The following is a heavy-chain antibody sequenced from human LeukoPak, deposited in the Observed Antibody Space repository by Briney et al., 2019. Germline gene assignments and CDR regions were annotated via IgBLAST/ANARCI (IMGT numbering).Heavy chain of an antibody. CDR2: ISSSRSSM. Sequence: GGSLRLSCAASGFTFSSYSMNWVRQAPGKGLEWVSYISSSRSSMYYADSVKGRFTISRDNAKNSLYLQMNSRRAEDTAIYYRAREYSSSSGKAFDIWGQGTMVTVSS. CDR1: GFTFSSYS. J-gene: IGHJ3*02. CDR3: AREYSSSSGKAFDI. V-gene: IGHV3-48*04. D-gene: IGHD6-6*01.